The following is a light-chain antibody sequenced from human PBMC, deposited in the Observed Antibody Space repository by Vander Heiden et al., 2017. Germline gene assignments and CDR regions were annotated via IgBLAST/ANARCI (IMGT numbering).Light chain of an antibody. CDR3: QRSDSTPHT. Sequence: DIQMTQSPSSLSASVGDRVTITCRASQSISSYLNWYQQKPGKAPKLLIYAASSLQSGVPSRFSGSGSGTDFTLTISRLQPEDFATYYCQRSDSTPHTFGGGTRVEIK. CDR2: AAS. V-gene: IGKV1-39*01. J-gene: IGKJ4*01. CDR1: QSISSY.